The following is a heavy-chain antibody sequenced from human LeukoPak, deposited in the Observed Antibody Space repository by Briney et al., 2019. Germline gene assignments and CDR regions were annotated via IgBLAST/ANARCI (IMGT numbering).Heavy chain of an antibody. CDR3: ARVLLRYSFDY. CDR2: IYYSGST. V-gene: IGHV4-59*01. CDR1: GGSISSYF. Sequence: PSETLSLTCTVSGGSISSYFWSWIRQPSGKGLEWIGYIYYSGSTNYSPSLKSRVTISVDTSKNQFSLKLTSVTAADTAVYYCARVLLRYSFDYWGQGTLVTVSS. J-gene: IGHJ4*02.